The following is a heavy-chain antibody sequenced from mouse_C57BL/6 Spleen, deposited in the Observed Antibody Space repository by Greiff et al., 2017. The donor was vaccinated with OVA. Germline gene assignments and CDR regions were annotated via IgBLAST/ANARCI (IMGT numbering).Heavy chain of an antibody. V-gene: IGHV1-26*01. Sequence: EVQLQQSGPELVKPGASVKISCKASGYTFTDYYMNWVKQSHGKSLEWIGDINPNNGGTSYNQKFKGKATLTVDKSSSTAYMELRSLTSEDSAVYYCARRDDPFDYWGQGTTLTVSS. D-gene: IGHD2-3*01. J-gene: IGHJ2*01. CDR2: INPNNGGT. CDR1: GYTFTDYY. CDR3: ARRDDPFDY.